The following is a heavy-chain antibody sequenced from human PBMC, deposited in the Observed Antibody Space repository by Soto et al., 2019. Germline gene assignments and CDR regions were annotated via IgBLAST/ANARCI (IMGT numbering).Heavy chain of an antibody. Sequence: ASVKVSCKVSGYTLTELSMHWVRQAPGKGLEWMGGFDPEDGETIYAQKFQGRVTMTEDTSTDTAYMELSSLRSEDTAVYYCATGRYYGSGRDYWGHGTLVTVSS. D-gene: IGHD3-10*01. J-gene: IGHJ4*01. CDR3: ATGRYYGSGRDY. CDR2: FDPEDGET. CDR1: GYTLTELS. V-gene: IGHV1-24*01.